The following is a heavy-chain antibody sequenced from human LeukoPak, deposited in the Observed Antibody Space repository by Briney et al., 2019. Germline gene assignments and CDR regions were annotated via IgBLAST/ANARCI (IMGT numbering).Heavy chain of an antibody. V-gene: IGHV4-34*01. CDR3: ASRVTYYYDSSGYYFFDY. J-gene: IGHJ4*02. Sequence: SETLSLTCAVYGGSFSGYYWSWIRQPPGKGLEWIGEINHSGSTNYNPSLKSRVIISVDTSKNQFSLKLSSVTAADTAVYYCASRVTYYYDSSGYYFFDYWGQGTLVTVSS. CDR1: GGSFSGYY. CDR2: INHSGST. D-gene: IGHD3-22*01.